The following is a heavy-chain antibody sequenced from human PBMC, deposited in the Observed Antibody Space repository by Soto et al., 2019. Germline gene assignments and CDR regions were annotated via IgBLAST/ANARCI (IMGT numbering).Heavy chain of an antibody. J-gene: IGHJ5*01. CDR1: GGSFSGHS. D-gene: IGHD3-22*01. Sequence: SETLSLTCAVYGGSFSGHSWTWIRQSPGKGLEWIGDINHSGRVNYSPSLKSRVTISLDTSKDQFSLTLSAVTAADTAMYYCSTRAYDTNGYYRFDPWGQGTLVTVSS. CDR2: INHSGRV. V-gene: IGHV4-34*01. CDR3: STRAYDTNGYYRFDP.